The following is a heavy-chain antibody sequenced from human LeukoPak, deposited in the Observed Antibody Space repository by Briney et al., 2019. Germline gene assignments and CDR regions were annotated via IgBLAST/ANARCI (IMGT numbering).Heavy chain of an antibody. Sequence: GGSLRLSCAASGFTFSNYAMNWVRQAPGMGLEWVSGISGSGGGTYYADSVKGRFTISRDNSKNTLYLQMNSLRAEDTAVYYCAKDRATSGDTSGFDYWGQGTLVTVSS. CDR1: GFTFSNYA. V-gene: IGHV3-23*01. J-gene: IGHJ4*02. CDR2: ISGSGGGT. D-gene: IGHD3-22*01. CDR3: AKDRATSGDTSGFDY.